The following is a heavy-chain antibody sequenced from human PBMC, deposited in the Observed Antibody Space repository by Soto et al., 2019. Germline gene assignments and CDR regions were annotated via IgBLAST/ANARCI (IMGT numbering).Heavy chain of an antibody. Sequence: SSETLSLTCTVSGGSISSYYWSWIRQPPGKGLEWIGYIYYSGSTNYNPSLKSRVTISVDTSKNQFSLKLSSVTAADTAVYYCARVPYCSGGSCYLLPDGAFDIWGQGTMVTVSS. CDR1: GGSISSYY. CDR2: IYYSGST. D-gene: IGHD2-15*01. J-gene: IGHJ3*02. V-gene: IGHV4-59*01. CDR3: ARVPYCSGGSCYLLPDGAFDI.